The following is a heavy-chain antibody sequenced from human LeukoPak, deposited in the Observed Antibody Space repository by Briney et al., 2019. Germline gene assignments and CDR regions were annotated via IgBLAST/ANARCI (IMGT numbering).Heavy chain of an antibody. CDR3: ARDAEYSSSWYKGNYCYMDV. CDR2: IYTSGST. Sequence: SETLSLTCTVSGGSISSYYWSRIRQPAGKGLEWIGRIYTSGSTNYNPSLKSRVTMSVDTSKNQFSLKLSSVTAADTAVYYCARDAEYSSSWYKGNYCYMDVWGKGTTVTVSS. D-gene: IGHD6-13*01. J-gene: IGHJ6*03. V-gene: IGHV4-4*07. CDR1: GGSISSYY.